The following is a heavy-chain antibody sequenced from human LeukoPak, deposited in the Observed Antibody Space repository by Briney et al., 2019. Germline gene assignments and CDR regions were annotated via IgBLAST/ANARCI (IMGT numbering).Heavy chain of an antibody. Sequence: SVKVSCKASGGTFSSYAISWVRQAPGQGLEWMGGIIPIFGTANYAQKFQGRVTITADESTGTAYMELSTLRCADTALYYCASGGRPMESQLLYLGWFDPWGQGTLVTVSS. V-gene: IGHV1-69*13. J-gene: IGHJ5*02. CDR2: IIPIFGTA. CDR3: ASGGRPMESQLLYLGWFDP. CDR1: GGTFSSYA. D-gene: IGHD2-2*02.